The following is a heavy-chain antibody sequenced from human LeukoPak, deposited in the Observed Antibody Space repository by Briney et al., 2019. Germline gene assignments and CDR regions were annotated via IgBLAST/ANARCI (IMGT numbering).Heavy chain of an antibody. D-gene: IGHD6-13*01. Sequence: GGSLRLSCAASGFTFSTYRMNWVRQAPGKGLEWVSSISGSSSDISYADSVKGRFTISRDNSKNTLYLQMNSLRTEDTAVYYCAKGVSSSWSNDAFDIWGQGTMVTVSS. CDR1: GFTFSTYR. J-gene: IGHJ3*02. CDR2: ISGSSSDI. V-gene: IGHV3-21*01. CDR3: AKGVSSSWSNDAFDI.